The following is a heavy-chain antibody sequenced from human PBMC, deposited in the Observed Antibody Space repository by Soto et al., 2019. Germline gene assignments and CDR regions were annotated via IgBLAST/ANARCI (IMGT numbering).Heavy chain of an antibody. CDR3: ARLGPSNXYDSSGYYYALQYYFHY. CDR1: GGSFSCYY. CDR2: IYYSGST. Sequence: SETLSLTCAVYGGSFSCYYWGWIRQPPGKGLEWIGNIYYSGSTYYNPSLKSRVTISVDTSKNQFPLKLSSVTAADTAVFYCARLGPSNXYDSSGYYYALQYYFHYWGQGTLVTVSS. J-gene: IGHJ4*02. V-gene: IGHV4-34*01. D-gene: IGHD3-22*01.